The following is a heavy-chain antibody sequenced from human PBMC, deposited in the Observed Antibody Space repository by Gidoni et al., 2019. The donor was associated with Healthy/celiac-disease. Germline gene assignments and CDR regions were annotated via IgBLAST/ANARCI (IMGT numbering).Heavy chain of an antibody. J-gene: IGHJ4*02. D-gene: IGHD2-8*02. Sequence: EVQLVESGGGLVKPGRSLRLSCTASGFTFGAYAMSWFRQAPGTGLEWGGFMRSKVYGGTTEYAESVKGRFTISRDDSKSIAYLQMNSLKTEDTAVYYCTRELRLGYCTGGVCYIFDYWGQGTLVTVSS. CDR3: TRELRLGYCTGGVCYIFDY. CDR2: MRSKVYGGTT. CDR1: GFTFGAYA. V-gene: IGHV3-49*05.